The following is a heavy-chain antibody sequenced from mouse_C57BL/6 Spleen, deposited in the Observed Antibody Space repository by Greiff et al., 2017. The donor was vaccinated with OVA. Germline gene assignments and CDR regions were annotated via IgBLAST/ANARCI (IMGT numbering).Heavy chain of an antibody. CDR3: ARRLLLSYAMDY. CDR2: ISDGGSYT. V-gene: IGHV5-4*03. CDR1: GFTFSSYA. D-gene: IGHD2-3*01. J-gene: IGHJ4*01. Sequence: EVKLVESGGGLVKPGGSLKLSCAASGFTFSSYAMSWVRQTPEKRLEWVATISDGGSYTYYPDNVKGRFTISRDNAKNNLYLQMSHLKSEDTAMDYCARRLLLSYAMDYWGQGTSVTVSS.